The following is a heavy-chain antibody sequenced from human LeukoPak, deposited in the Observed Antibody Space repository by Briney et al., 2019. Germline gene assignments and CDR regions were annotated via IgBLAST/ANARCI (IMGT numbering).Heavy chain of an antibody. CDR1: GYTFTGYY. V-gene: IGHV1-2*02. J-gene: IGHJ4*02. CDR2: INPDSGGT. CDR3: AKDLGGGSYQPSDY. D-gene: IGHD1-26*01. Sequence: ASVKVSCKASGYTFTGYYMHWVRQAPGQGLKWVGWINPDSGGTRYAQNFQGRVTMTRDTSIRTAYMELSRLISDDTAIYYCAKDLGGGSYQPSDYWGQGTLVTVSS.